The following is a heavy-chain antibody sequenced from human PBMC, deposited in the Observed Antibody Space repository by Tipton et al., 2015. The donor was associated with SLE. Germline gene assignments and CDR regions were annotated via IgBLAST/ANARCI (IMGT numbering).Heavy chain of an antibody. J-gene: IGHJ4*02. CDR2: IYYSGST. V-gene: IGHV4-39*07. Sequence: TLSLTCTVSGGSISSSSYYWGWIRQPPGKGLEWIGSIYYSGSTYYNPSLKSRVTISVDTSKNQFSLKLSSVTAADTAVYYCARDMGTVVTPFDYWGQGTLVTVSS. CDR3: ARDMGTVVTPFDY. CDR1: GGSISSSSYY. D-gene: IGHD4-23*01.